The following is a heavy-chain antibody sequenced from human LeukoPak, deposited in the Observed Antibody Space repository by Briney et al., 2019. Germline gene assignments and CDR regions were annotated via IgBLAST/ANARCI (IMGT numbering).Heavy chain of an antibody. CDR2: IYYSGST. CDR1: GGSISSYY. J-gene: IGHJ5*02. Sequence: PSETLSLTCTVSGGSISSYYWSWIRRPPGKGLEGIGYIYYSGSTNYNPSLKSRVTMSVDTSKAQFSLKLSSVTAADTAVYYCARVSPYYDFWSGYGNWFDPWGQGTLVTVSS. D-gene: IGHD3-3*01. V-gene: IGHV4-59*01. CDR3: ARVSPYYDFWSGYGNWFDP.